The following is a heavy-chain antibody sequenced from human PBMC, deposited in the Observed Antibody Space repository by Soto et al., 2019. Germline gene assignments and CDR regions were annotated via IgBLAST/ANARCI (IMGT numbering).Heavy chain of an antibody. J-gene: IGHJ4*02. Sequence: QVQLVQSGAEVKKPGSSVKVSCKASGGTFSSYAISWVRQAPGQGLEWMGGIIPIFGTANYAQKFQGRVTITADESTITDYMELSSLRSEDPAVYYCARDGGYYYDSSGFEAWTVYFDYWGQGTLVTVSS. CDR3: ARDGGYYYDSSGFEAWTVYFDY. CDR1: GGTFSSYA. CDR2: IIPIFGTA. V-gene: IGHV1-69*12. D-gene: IGHD3-22*01.